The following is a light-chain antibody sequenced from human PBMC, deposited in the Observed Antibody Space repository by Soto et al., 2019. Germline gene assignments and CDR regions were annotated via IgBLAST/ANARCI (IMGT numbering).Light chain of an antibody. J-gene: IGLJ2*01. V-gene: IGLV2-8*01. CDR1: SSDVGKYNF. CDR2: DVT. CDR3: TSYAGSSIPVV. Sequence: QSVLTQPPSASGSPGQSVTISCTGASSDVGKYNFVSWYQQHPGKAPKLTIYDVTERPSGVPDRFSGSKSINTASLTVSGLQAEDEADYYCTSYAGSSIPVVFGGGTMLTVL.